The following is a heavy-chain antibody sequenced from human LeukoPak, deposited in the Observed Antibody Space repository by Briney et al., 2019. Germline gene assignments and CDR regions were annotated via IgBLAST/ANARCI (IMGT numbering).Heavy chain of an antibody. CDR2: ISYDGSNK. Sequence: PGRSLRLSCAASGFTFSTYGMHWVRQAPGRGLEWAAVISYDGSNKYYADSVKSRFTISRDNSKNTLYLQMNSLGAEDTAVYYCAKVFFSGSYYAASDYWGQGTLVTVSS. CDR1: GFTFSTYG. J-gene: IGHJ4*02. V-gene: IGHV3-30*18. D-gene: IGHD1-26*01. CDR3: AKVFFSGSYYAASDY.